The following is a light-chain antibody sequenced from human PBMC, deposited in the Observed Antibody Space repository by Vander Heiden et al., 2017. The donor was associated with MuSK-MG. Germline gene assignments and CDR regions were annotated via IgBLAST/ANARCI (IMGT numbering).Light chain of an antibody. V-gene: IGLV4-69*01. CDR3: QTWGTAMRV. CDR2: LNSDGSH. CDR1: SGHSSFA. Sequence: QLVLTQSPSASASLGASVKLTCTLSSGHSSFAIAWHQQQPEKGPRFLMNLNSDGSHRKGDGIPDRFSGSSSGAERYLTISSLQSEDEADYYCQTWGTAMRVFGGGTKLTVL. J-gene: IGLJ2*01.